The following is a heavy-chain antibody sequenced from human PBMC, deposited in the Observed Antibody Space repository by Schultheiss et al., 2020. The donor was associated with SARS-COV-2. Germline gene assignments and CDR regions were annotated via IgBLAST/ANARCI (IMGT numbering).Heavy chain of an antibody. J-gene: IGHJ6*02. V-gene: IGHV4-59*01. CDR1: GGSISSYY. CDR2: IYYSGST. CDR3: AREVYAPYYYYYAMDF. D-gene: IGHD2-8*01. Sequence: SQTLPLTCTVSGGSISSYYWSWIRQPPGKGLEWIGYIYYSGSTNYNPSLKSRVTISVDTSKNQFSLKLSSVTAADTAVYYCAREVYAPYYYYYAMDFWGQGTTVTVSS.